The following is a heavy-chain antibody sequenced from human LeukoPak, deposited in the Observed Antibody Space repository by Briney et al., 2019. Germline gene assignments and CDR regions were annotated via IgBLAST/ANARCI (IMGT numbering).Heavy chain of an antibody. CDR1: GFTFSSYA. Sequence: PGGSLRLSCAASGFTFSSYAMSWVRQAPGKGLEWGSAISGSGGSTDYADPVKGRFTISRDNPKNTLYLAMNGLRAEDTAVYYCAKDRVVPAAMAIGLLWFGEVAFDIWGQGTMVTVSS. D-gene: IGHD3-10*01. CDR3: AKDRVVPAAMAIGLLWFGEVAFDI. J-gene: IGHJ3*02. CDR2: ISGSGGST. V-gene: IGHV3-23*01.